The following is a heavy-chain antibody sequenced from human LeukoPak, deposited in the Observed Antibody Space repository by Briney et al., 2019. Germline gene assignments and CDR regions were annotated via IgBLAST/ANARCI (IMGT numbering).Heavy chain of an antibody. D-gene: IGHD6-13*01. J-gene: IGHJ4*02. CDR3: ARTVSSSWYRHFDY. CDR1: GGSFSGYY. Sequence: PSETLSLTCAVYGGSFSGYYWCWIRQPPGGGLEWIGEINHSGSTNYNPSLKSRVTISVDTSKNQFSLKLSSVTAADTAVYYCARTVSSSWYRHFDYWGQGTLVTVSS. V-gene: IGHV4-34*01. CDR2: INHSGST.